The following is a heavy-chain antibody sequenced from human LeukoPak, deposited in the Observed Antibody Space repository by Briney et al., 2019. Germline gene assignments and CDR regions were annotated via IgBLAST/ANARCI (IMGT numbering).Heavy chain of an antibody. D-gene: IGHD3-9*01. V-gene: IGHV3-30*19. Sequence: GGSLRLSCAASGFTFSTYGMHWVRQAPGKGLEWVAVISYDGSNKYYADSVKGRFTISRDNSKNTLYLQMNSLRAEDTAVYYCARVYYDILTGYYNLDAFDIWGQGTMVTVSS. J-gene: IGHJ3*02. CDR3: ARVYYDILTGYYNLDAFDI. CDR2: ISYDGSNK. CDR1: GFTFSTYG.